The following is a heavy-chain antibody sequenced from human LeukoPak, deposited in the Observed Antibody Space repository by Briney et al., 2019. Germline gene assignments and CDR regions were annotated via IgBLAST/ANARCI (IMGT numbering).Heavy chain of an antibody. CDR3: ARGDPYCSGGSCPSDY. D-gene: IGHD2-15*01. J-gene: IGHJ4*02. Sequence: GGSLRLSCAASGFTVSSNYMSWARQAPGRGLEWVSVIYSGGSTYYADSVKGRFTISRDNSKNTLYLQMNSLRAEDTAVYYCARGDPYCSGGSCPSDYWGQGTLVTVSS. V-gene: IGHV3-66*01. CDR2: IYSGGST. CDR1: GFTVSSNY.